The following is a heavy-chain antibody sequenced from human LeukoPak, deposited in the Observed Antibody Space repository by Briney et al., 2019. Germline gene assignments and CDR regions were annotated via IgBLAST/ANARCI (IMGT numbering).Heavy chain of an antibody. J-gene: IGHJ4*02. CDR1: GFTFSSYE. V-gene: IGHV3-48*03. CDR3: ARVTVSYDFWSGHPTGLDY. Sequence: PGGSLRLSCAASGFTFSSYEMNWVRQAPGKGLEWVSYISSSGSTIYYADSVKGRFTISRDNAKNSLYLQMNSLRAEDTAVYYCARVTVSYDFWSGHPTGLDYWGQGTLVTVSS. CDR2: ISSSGSTI. D-gene: IGHD3-3*01.